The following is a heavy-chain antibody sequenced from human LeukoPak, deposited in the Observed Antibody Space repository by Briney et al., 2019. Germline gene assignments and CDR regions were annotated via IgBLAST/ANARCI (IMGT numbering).Heavy chain of an antibody. CDR1: GGSFSGYY. D-gene: IGHD1-7*01. J-gene: IGHJ4*02. CDR3: ARGSITGTPEIDY. V-gene: IGHV4-34*01. Sequence: SETLSLTCAVYGGSFSGYYWSWIRQPPGKGLEWIGENNHSGSTNYNPSLKSRVTISVDTSKNQFSLKLSSVTAADTAVYYCARGSITGTPEIDYWGQGTLVTVSS. CDR2: NNHSGST.